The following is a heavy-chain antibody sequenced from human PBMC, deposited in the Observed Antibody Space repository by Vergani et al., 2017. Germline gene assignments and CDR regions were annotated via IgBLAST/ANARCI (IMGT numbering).Heavy chain of an antibody. CDR1: GGTFSSYA. CDR3: ARAPIFGVVIKMSKGGYYYYMDV. V-gene: IGHV1-69*01. D-gene: IGHD3-3*01. Sequence: QVQLVQSGAEVKKPGASVKVSCKASGGTFSSYAISWVRQAPGQGLEWMGGIIPIFGTANYAQKFKGRVTITADESTSTAYMELSSLRSEDTAVYYCARAPIFGVVIKMSKGGYYYYMDVWGKGTTVTVSS. J-gene: IGHJ6*03. CDR2: IIPIFGTA.